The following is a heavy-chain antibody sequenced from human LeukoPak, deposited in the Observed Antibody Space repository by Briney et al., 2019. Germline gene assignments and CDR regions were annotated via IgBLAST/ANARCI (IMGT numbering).Heavy chain of an antibody. CDR1: GFTFSSYG. CDR3: ARDTTEGVLSLDV. J-gene: IGHJ6*02. Sequence: GRSLRLSCTASGFTFSSYGMHWVRQAPGKGPEWVAVIWYDGSQRYYAESVKGRFTISRDNSKNTLDLQMSSLRVEDTAVYYCARDTTEGVLSLDVWGQGTTVTVSS. CDR2: IWYDGSQR. D-gene: IGHD2-8*01. V-gene: IGHV3-33*08.